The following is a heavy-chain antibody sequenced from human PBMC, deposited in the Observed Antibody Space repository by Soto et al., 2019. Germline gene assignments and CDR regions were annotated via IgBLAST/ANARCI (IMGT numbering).Heavy chain of an antibody. J-gene: IGHJ4*02. D-gene: IGHD3-3*01. V-gene: IGHV4-31*03. CDR2: IYYSGST. CDR1: GGSISSGGYY. Sequence: SETLSLTCTVSGGSISSGGYYWSWIRQHPGKGLEWIGYIYYSGSTYYNPSLKSRVTISVDTSKNQFSLKLSSVTAADTAVYYCARALGDFWSGYYTGFDYWGQGTLVTVSS. CDR3: ARALGDFWSGYYTGFDY.